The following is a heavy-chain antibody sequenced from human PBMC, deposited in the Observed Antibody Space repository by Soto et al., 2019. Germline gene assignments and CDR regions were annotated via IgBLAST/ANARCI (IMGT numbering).Heavy chain of an antibody. J-gene: IGHJ3*02. CDR3: AREKIALNSFDI. Sequence: EVQLVESGGGLVKPGASLRLSCAASGFTFSTYSMNWVRQAPGKGLEWVSSISSSSSYIYYADSVKGRFTISRDNAKNSLYLQMNSLRAEDTAVYYCAREKIALNSFDIWGQGTMVTVSS. CDR1: GFTFSTYS. CDR2: ISSSSSYI. V-gene: IGHV3-21*01. D-gene: IGHD3-22*01.